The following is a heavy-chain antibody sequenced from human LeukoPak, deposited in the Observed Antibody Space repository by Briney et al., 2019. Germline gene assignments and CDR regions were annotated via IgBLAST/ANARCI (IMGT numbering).Heavy chain of an antibody. J-gene: IGHJ4*02. CDR2: MHPNTGDT. Sequence: GASVKVSCRASGYTFTGYYIHWVRQAPGQGLEWMGWMHPNTGDTDYAQKFQGRITMTRDTSISTAYMELSRLRSDDTALYYCTRAPSSGPFDHWGQGSLVTVSS. D-gene: IGHD3-22*01. CDR1: GYTFTGYY. CDR3: TRAPSSGPFDH. V-gene: IGHV1-2*02.